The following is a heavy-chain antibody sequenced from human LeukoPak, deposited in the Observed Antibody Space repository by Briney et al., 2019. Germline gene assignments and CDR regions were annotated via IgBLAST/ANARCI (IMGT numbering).Heavy chain of an antibody. Sequence: GGSLRLSCAASGFTFSSYAMSWVRQAPGKGLEWVAVIWYDGSNKYYADSVKGRFTISRDNSKSTLYLQMNSLRAEDTAVYYCARDQRELRVFDYWGQGTLVTVSS. CDR1: GFTFSSYA. CDR2: IWYDGSNK. V-gene: IGHV3-33*08. CDR3: ARDQRELRVFDY. D-gene: IGHD1-26*01. J-gene: IGHJ4*02.